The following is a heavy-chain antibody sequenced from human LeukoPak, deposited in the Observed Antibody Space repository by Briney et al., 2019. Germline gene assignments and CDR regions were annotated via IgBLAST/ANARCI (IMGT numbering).Heavy chain of an antibody. CDR1: GYTFTGYY. CDR2: INPSGGST. D-gene: IGHD2-2*01. Sequence: ASVKVSCKASGYTFTGYYMHWVRQAPGQGLEWMGIINPSGGSTSYAQKFQGRVTMTRDTSTSTVYMELSSLRSEDTAVYYCARDGLYCSSTSCPGRGGAFDIWGQGTMVTVSS. J-gene: IGHJ3*02. V-gene: IGHV1-46*01. CDR3: ARDGLYCSSTSCPGRGGAFDI.